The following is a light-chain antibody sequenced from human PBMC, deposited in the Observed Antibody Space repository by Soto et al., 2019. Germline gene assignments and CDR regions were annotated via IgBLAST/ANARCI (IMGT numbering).Light chain of an antibody. V-gene: IGLV2-14*01. CDR3: SSYTSSSTLVV. J-gene: IGLJ2*01. CDR2: DVS. CDR1: SSDVGGYDY. Sequence: QSALTQPASVSGSPGQSITISCTGTSSDVGGYDYASWYQQHPGKAPKLMIYDVSNRPSGVSNRFSGSKSGNTASLTISGVQAEDEADYYCSSYTSSSTLVVFGGGTKLTVL.